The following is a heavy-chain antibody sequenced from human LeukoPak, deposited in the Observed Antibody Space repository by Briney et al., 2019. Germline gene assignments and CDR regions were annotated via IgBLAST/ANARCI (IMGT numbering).Heavy chain of an antibody. CDR2: IKQDGSEK. CDR3: ARALRRDGDNFDY. D-gene: IGHD5-24*01. Sequence: GESLKISCAASGFTFSSYWMSWVRQAPEKGLEWVANIKQDGSEKYYVDSVKGRFTISRDISKNSLYLQMNSLRPEDTAVYYCARALRRDGDNFDYWGQGTLVTVSS. V-gene: IGHV3-7*04. CDR1: GFTFSSYW. J-gene: IGHJ4*02.